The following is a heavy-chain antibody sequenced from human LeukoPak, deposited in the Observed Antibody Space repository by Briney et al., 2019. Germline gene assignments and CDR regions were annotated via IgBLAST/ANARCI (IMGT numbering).Heavy chain of an antibody. V-gene: IGHV1-2*02. CDR1: GFTFSSYG. CDR3: ARGGDIVVASLGY. Sequence: GGSLRLSCAASGFTFSSYGMHWVRQAPGQGLEWMGWINPNSGGTNYAQKFQGRVTMTRDTSISTAYMELSRLRSDDTAVYYCARGGDIVVASLGYWGQGTLVTVSS. CDR2: INPNSGGT. D-gene: IGHD2-2*01. J-gene: IGHJ4*02.